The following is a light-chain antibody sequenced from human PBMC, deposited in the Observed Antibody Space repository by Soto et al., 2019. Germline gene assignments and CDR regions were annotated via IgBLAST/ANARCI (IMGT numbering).Light chain of an antibody. CDR1: QSVSSSY. CDR3: QQYGDSPAT. J-gene: IGKJ3*01. Sequence: EIVLTQSPGTLSLSPGERATLSCRASQSVSSSYLAWYQQKPGQAPRLLIYGAFNRATCIPDRFSGSGSGTDFTLTFSRLEPEDFAVYYCQQYGDSPATFGPGTKVDIK. V-gene: IGKV3-20*01. CDR2: GAF.